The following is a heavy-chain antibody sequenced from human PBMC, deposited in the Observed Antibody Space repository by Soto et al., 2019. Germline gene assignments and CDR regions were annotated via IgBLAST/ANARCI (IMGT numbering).Heavy chain of an antibody. CDR3: ARGKGCTDANCYYDYSFDY. CDR1: GFTFSSFS. J-gene: IGHJ4*02. CDR2: ISLNGHNT. V-gene: IGHV3-64*02. D-gene: IGHD3-22*01. Sequence: GGSLRLSCAASGFTFSSFSMHLVRQAPGKGLEFVSVISLNGHNTRYADSVKGGFTISRDNSRNTLYLQMGSLRTEDTAVYYCARGKGCTDANCYYDYSFDYWGQGALVTVSS.